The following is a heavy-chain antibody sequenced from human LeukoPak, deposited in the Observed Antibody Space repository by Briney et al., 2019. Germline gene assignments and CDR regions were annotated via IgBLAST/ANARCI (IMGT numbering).Heavy chain of an antibody. V-gene: IGHV4-38-2*02. CDR1: GYSISSGYF. Sequence: SETLSLTCSVSGYSISSGYFWGWIRQSPGKGLEWIASIFHSGSTFHNPSLKSRVTISVDTSKNQFSLKLSSVTAADTAVYYCARRSIADWFDPWGQGTLVTVSS. CDR3: ARRSIADWFDP. D-gene: IGHD3-16*02. J-gene: IGHJ5*02. CDR2: IFHSGST.